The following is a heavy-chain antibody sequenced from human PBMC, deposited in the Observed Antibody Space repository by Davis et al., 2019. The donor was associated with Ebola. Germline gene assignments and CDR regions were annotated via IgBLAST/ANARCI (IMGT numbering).Heavy chain of an antibody. D-gene: IGHD2/OR15-2a*01. V-gene: IGHV3-7*01. CDR3: ARRTTFSDY. CDR1: GFTFSSYA. CDR2: IKQDGSEK. J-gene: IGHJ4*02. Sequence: GESLKISCAASGFTFSSYAMHWVRQAPGKGLEWVANIKQDGSEKYYVDSVKGRFTISRDNAKNSLYLQMNSLRAEDTAVYYCARRTTFSDYWGQGTLVTVSS.